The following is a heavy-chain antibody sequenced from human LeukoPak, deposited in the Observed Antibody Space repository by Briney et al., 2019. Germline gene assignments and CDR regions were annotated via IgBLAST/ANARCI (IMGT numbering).Heavy chain of an antibody. CDR2: INPNSGGT. J-gene: IGHJ4*02. D-gene: IGHD1-1*01. CDR3: ARVGPNLVYYFDY. CDR1: GHTFTGYY. V-gene: IGHV1-2*06. Sequence: ASVKVSCKASGHTFTGYYMHWVRQAPGQGLEWMGRINPNSGGTNYAQKFQGRVTMTRDTSISTAYMELSRLRSDDTAVYYCARVGPNLVYYFDYWGQGTLVTVSS.